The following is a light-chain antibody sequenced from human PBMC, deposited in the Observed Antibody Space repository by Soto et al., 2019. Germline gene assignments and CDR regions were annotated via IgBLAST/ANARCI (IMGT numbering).Light chain of an antibody. J-gene: IGKJ1*01. CDR1: QSISSY. V-gene: IGKV1-39*01. CDR3: HQRQSWPRT. Sequence: DIQMTQSPSTLSASVGDRVTITCRASQSISSYLNWYQQKPGKAPKLLIYAASSLQSGVPSRFSGSGSGTDFTLTISDVQPEDFALYYCHQRQSWPRTFGQGTKVDNK. CDR2: AAS.